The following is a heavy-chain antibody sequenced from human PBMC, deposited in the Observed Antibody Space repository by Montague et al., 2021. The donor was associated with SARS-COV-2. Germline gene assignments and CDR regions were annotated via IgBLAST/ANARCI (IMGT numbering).Heavy chain of an antibody. D-gene: IGHD1-26*01. V-gene: IGHV4-61*02. CDR3: ARFGSGTLEFDL. J-gene: IGHJ4*02. Sequence: TLSLTCTVSGASISTGIYYWSWIRQPAGKGLEWIGRIRTTGHTDYXSSLESRVFMSVDTSTNQFSLSLTSVTAADTAVYFCARFGSGTLEFDLWGQGTLVTVS. CDR2: IRTTGHT. CDR1: GASISTGIYY.